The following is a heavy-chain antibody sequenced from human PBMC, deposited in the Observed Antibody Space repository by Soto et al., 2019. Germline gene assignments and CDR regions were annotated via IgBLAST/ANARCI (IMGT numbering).Heavy chain of an antibody. V-gene: IGHV3-48*02. J-gene: IGHJ4*02. CDR2: ISSSSSTI. CDR1: GFTFSSYS. CDR3: ARGRLYYYDSSGYYLDGVYFDY. D-gene: IGHD3-22*01. Sequence: GGSLRLSCAASGFTFSSYSMNWVRQAPGKGLEWVSYISSSSSTIYYADSVKGRFTISRDNAKNSLYLQMNSLRDEDTAVYYCARGRLYYYDSSGYYLDGVYFDYWGQGTLVTVSS.